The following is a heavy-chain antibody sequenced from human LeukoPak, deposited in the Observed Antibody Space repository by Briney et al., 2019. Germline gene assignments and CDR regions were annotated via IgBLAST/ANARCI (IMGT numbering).Heavy chain of an antibody. CDR1: GYTFTSYG. CDR2: ISAYNGNT. CDR3: ARVSAYYYDSIFDY. Sequence: ASVTVSCKASGYTFTSYGISWVRQAPGQGLEWMGWISAYNGNTNYAQKLQGRVTMTTDTSTSTAYMELSSLRSEDTAVYYCARVSAYYYDSIFDYWGQGTLVTVSS. J-gene: IGHJ4*02. V-gene: IGHV1-18*01. D-gene: IGHD3-22*01.